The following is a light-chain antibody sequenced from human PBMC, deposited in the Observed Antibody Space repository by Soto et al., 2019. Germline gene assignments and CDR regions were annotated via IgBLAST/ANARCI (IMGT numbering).Light chain of an antibody. CDR1: QSCRNS. V-gene: IGKV1-5*01. Sequence: DLQMTQSPSTLSASVGDRVTITCRASQSCRNSLAWYQQKAGKAPTLLIYDASTLQSGVPSRFSGSGSGTAFSLTLSSLQPEDFATYYCLCYITYPWTFGQGTKVDIK. CDR2: DAS. CDR3: LCYITYPWT. J-gene: IGKJ1*01.